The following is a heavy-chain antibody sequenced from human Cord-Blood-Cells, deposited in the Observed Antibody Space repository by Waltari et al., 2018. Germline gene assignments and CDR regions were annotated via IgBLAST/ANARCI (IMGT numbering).Heavy chain of an antibody. CDR2: FDPKDGET. Sequence: QVQLVQSGAEVKKPGASVKVSCKVSGYTLTELSIHWVRQPHGKGLEWMGGFDPKDGETIYAQKFQGRVTMTEDTSTDTAYMELSSLRSEDTAVYYCATDHPYSNYYYYYGMDVWGQGTTVTVSS. D-gene: IGHD4-4*01. CDR1: GYTLTELS. CDR3: ATDHPYSNYYYYYGMDV. J-gene: IGHJ6*02. V-gene: IGHV1-24*01.